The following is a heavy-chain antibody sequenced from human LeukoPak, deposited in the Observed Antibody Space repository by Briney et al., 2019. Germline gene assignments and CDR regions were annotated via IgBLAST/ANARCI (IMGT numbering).Heavy chain of an antibody. CDR3: ARDSDCSTTSCFVIDY. D-gene: IGHD2-2*01. J-gene: IGHJ4*02. CDR1: GFTFSSYR. V-gene: IGHV3-21*01. Sequence: GGSLRLSCAASGFTFSSYRINWVRQAPGKGLEWVSSISSSRSYIYYADSVKGRFTISRDNAKNSLYLQMNSLRADDTAVYYCARDSDCSTTSCFVIDYWGQGTLVTVSS. CDR2: ISSSRSYI.